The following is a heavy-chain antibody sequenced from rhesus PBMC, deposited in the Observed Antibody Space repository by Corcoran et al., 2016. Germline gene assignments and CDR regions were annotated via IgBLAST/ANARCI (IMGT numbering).Heavy chain of an antibody. CDR1: GGSISSSNW. D-gene: IGHD3-9*01. J-gene: IGHJ2*01. V-gene: IGHV4-93*02. Sequence: QVQLQESGPAVVKPSETLSLTCAVSGGSISSSNWWSWIRLSPGKGLVWIGGIYGSGGSTEYNPSLKSRVTISIETSKNQLSLKLSSVTAADTAVYYCARLNYGWYFDLWGPGTPITISS. CDR2: IYGSGGST. CDR3: ARLNYGWYFDL.